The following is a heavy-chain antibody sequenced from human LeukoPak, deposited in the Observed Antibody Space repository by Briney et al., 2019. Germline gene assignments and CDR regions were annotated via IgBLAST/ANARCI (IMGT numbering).Heavy chain of an antibody. Sequence: GGSLRLSCAASGFTFTSYSMNWVRQAPGKGLEWVSSITSTSKYIDYADSLKGRFTISRDNAKNSLYLQMNSLRAEDTAVYYCARPYHSSVTPRGHYYYGMDVWGQGTTVTVSS. J-gene: IGHJ6*02. D-gene: IGHD4-17*01. CDR1: GFTFTSYS. V-gene: IGHV3-21*06. CDR2: ITSTSKYI. CDR3: ARPYHSSVTPRGHYYYGMDV.